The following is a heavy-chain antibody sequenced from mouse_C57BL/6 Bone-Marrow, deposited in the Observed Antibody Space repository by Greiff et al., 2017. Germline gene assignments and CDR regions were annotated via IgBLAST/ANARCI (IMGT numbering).Heavy chain of an antibody. CDR3: ARRGPFDY. CDR1: GFNIKNPY. J-gene: IGHJ2*01. V-gene: IGHV14-3*01. CDR2: IDPANGNT. Sequence: EVQGVESVAELVRPGASVKLSCTASGFNIKNPYMHWVKQRPEQGLEWIGRIDPANGNTKYAPKFQGKATITADTSSNTAYLQLSSLTSEDTAIYYCARRGPFDYWGQGTTLTVSS.